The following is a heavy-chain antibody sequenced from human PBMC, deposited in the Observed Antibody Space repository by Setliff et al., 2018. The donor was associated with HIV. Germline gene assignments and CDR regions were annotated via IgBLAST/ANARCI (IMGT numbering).Heavy chain of an antibody. CDR3: AKDRYSSTWTEGFDY. J-gene: IGHJ4*02. CDR2: IYGSGGGT. Sequence: GGSLRLSCAASGFTFSNYDMSWVRQAPGKGLECVSIIYGSGGGTFYADSVKGRFTISRDNSKNTLYLQMNSLRVGDTAVYYCAKDRYSSTWTEGFDYWGQGTLVTVSS. V-gene: IGHV3-23*01. CDR1: GFTFSNYD. D-gene: IGHD6-13*01.